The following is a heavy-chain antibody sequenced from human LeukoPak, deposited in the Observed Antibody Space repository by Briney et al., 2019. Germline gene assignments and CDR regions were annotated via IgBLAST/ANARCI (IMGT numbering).Heavy chain of an antibody. Sequence: GGSLRLSCAASGFTFSSYEMNWVRQAPGKGLEWVSYISSSGTTIYYADSVKGRFTISGDNAKNSLYLQMNSLRAEDTAVYYCAREEYYYDSSGYYLLDYWGQGTLVTVSS. CDR1: GFTFSSYE. J-gene: IGHJ4*02. CDR2: ISSSGTTI. D-gene: IGHD3-22*01. CDR3: AREEYYYDSSGYYLLDY. V-gene: IGHV3-48*03.